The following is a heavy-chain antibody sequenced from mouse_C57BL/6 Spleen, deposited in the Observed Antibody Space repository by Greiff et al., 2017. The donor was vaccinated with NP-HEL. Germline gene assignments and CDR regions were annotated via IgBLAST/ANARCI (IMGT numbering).Heavy chain of an antibody. CDR1: GFTFSSYA. Sequence: EVNLVQSGEGLVKPGGSLKLSCAASGFTFSSYAMSWVRQTPEKRLEWVAYISSGGDYIYYADTVKGRFTISRDNARNTLYLQMSRLKSEDTAMYYCTRGRDSSGYPFAYWGQGTLVTVSA. D-gene: IGHD3-2*02. J-gene: IGHJ3*01. V-gene: IGHV5-9-1*02. CDR3: TRGRDSSGYPFAY. CDR2: ISSGGDYI.